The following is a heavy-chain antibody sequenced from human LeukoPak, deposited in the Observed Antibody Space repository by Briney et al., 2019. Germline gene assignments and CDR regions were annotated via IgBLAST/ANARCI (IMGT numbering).Heavy chain of an antibody. V-gene: IGHV4-38-2*02. CDR2: NSGST. D-gene: IGHD4-17*01. J-gene: IGHJ4*02. CDR3: ARVPTVTFFDY. Sequence: SETLSLTCTVSGYSISSGYYWGWIRQPPGKGLEWIGNNSGSTYSNPSLKSRVIISVDTSKNQFSLKLSSVTAADTAVYYCARVPTVTFFDYWGRGTLVTVSS. CDR1: GYSISSGYY.